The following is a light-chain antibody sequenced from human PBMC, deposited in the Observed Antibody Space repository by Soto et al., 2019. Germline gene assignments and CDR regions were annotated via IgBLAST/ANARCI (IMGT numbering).Light chain of an antibody. V-gene: IGKV1-5*01. CDR3: QQYNSYAIT. Sequence: IQMTQSPSTLSASVGDRVTITCRASHSISSWLAWYQQKPGKAPNLLIYDASSLQSGVPSRFSGSGSGTEFTLTISSLQPDDFATYYCQQYNSYAITFGQGTRLEIK. J-gene: IGKJ5*01. CDR2: DAS. CDR1: HSISSW.